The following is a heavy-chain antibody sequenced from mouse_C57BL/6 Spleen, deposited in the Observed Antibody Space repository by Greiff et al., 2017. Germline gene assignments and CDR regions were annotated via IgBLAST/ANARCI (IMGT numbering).Heavy chain of an antibody. V-gene: IGHV1-52*01. CDR2: IDPSDSET. D-gene: IGHD2-5*01. CDR3: AREGSKGAMDY. J-gene: IGHJ4*01. CDR1: GYTFTSYW. Sequence: VQLQQPGAELVRPGSSVKLSCKASGYTFTSYWMHWVKQRPIQGLEWIGNIDPSDSETHYNQKFKDKATLTVDKSSSTAYMQLSSLTSEVSAVYYCAREGSKGAMDYWGQGTSVTVSS.